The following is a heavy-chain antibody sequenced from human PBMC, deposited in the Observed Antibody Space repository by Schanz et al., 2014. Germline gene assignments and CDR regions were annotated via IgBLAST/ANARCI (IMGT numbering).Heavy chain of an antibody. CDR1: GYTFNAYY. D-gene: IGHD3-16*01. Sequence: QVQLVQSGAEVKKPGASVKVSCRASGYTFNAYYIHWVRQAPGQGLEWMGRINPNSGGTNYAQKLQARVTMTRDTSLSTAYMEMSRLTSDATAVYYCARGGTRGCGMDGCGQGTTVTVAS. V-gene: IGHV1-2*02. CDR3: ARGGTRGCGMDG. CDR2: INPNSGGT. J-gene: IGHJ6*02.